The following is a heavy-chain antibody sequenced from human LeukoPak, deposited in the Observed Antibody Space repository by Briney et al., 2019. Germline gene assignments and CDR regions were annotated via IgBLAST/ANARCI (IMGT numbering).Heavy chain of an antibody. CDR2: INWNGGST. V-gene: IGHV3-20*04. J-gene: IGHJ3*02. CDR1: GFTFDDYG. CDR3: ARDSGWYSDDAFDI. D-gene: IGHD6-19*01. Sequence: PGGSLRLSCAASGFTFDDYGMSWVRQAPGKGLEWVSGINWNGGSTGYADSVKGRFTISRDNAKNSLYLQMNSLRAEDTALYYCARDSGWYSDDAFDIWGQGTMVTVSS.